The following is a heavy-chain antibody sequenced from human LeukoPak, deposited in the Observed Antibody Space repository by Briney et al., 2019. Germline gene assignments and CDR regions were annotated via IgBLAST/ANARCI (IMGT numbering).Heavy chain of an antibody. J-gene: IGHJ4*02. CDR3: ARVQSCSGGYCYRDLDY. Sequence: PGGSLRLSCAASGFTFSNYSMNWVRQAPGKGLEWVSSISSSSSYIYYADSVKGRFTISRDNAKNSLYLHMNSLRAEDTAVYYCARVQSCSGGYCYRDLDYWGQGTLVTVSS. CDR2: ISSSSSYI. CDR1: GFTFSNYS. V-gene: IGHV3-21*01. D-gene: IGHD2-15*01.